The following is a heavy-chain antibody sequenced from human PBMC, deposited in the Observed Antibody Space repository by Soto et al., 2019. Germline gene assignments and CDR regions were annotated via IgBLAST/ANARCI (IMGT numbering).Heavy chain of an antibody. V-gene: IGHV3-23*01. CDR3: AKYRVAAAGGLRDAFGS. CDR1: GFTFSSYA. J-gene: IGHJ3*02. D-gene: IGHD6-13*01. Sequence: GGSLRLSCAASGFTFSSYAMSWVRQAPGKGLEWVSAISGSGGSTYYADSVKGRFTISRDNSMNTLYLQMNSLSAGDTAVYYCAKYRVAAAGGLRDAFGSWRKGTMVSV. CDR2: ISGSGGST.